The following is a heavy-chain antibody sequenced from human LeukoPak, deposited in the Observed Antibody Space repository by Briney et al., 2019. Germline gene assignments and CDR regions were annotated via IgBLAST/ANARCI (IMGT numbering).Heavy chain of an antibody. J-gene: IGHJ4*02. D-gene: IGHD6-19*01. CDR2: LYGSGDGI. CDR1: GFTFSTYT. Sequence: GGSLRLSCVGSGFTFSTYTLSWVRQAPGKGLEWVSGLYGSGDGIYYADSVKGRFTTSRDNSNNTVYLQMSSLTAEDTGIYYCAKDRKPDSGWDIDYWGQGTLVTVSS. CDR3: AKDRKPDSGWDIDY. V-gene: IGHV3-23*01.